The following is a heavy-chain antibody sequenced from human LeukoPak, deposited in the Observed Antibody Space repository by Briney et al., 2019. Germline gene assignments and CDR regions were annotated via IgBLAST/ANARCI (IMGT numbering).Heavy chain of an antibody. V-gene: IGHV3-33*06. J-gene: IGHJ4*02. CDR2: IWYDRSNK. D-gene: IGHD3-3*01. CDR3: AKDRRPGHLEYYFDY. CDR1: GFTFSSYG. Sequence: GGSLRLSCAASGFTFSSYGMHWVRQAPGKGLEWVAVIWYDRSNKYYADSVKGRFTISRDNSKNTLYLQMNSLRAEDTAVYYCAKDRRPGHLEYYFDYWGQGTLVTVSS.